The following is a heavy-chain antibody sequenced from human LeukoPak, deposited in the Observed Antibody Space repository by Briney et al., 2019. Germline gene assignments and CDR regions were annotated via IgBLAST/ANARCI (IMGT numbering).Heavy chain of an antibody. CDR3: ARGSGYYYPPGY. J-gene: IGHJ4*02. CDR1: GGSISSYY. D-gene: IGHD3-22*01. Sequence: SETLSLTCTVSGGSISSYYWSWIRQPPGKGLEWIGYIYYSGSTNYNPSLKSRVTISVDTSKNQFSPKLSSVTAADTAVYYCARGSGYYYPPGYWGQGTLVTVSS. CDR2: IYYSGST. V-gene: IGHV4-59*01.